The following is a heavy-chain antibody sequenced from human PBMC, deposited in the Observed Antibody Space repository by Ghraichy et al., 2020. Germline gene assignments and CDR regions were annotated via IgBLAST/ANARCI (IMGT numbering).Heavy chain of an antibody. CDR3: AKRGGRKKEYSSSSDDY. J-gene: IGHJ4*02. CDR1: GFTFSSYA. CDR2: ISGSGGST. Sequence: GGSLRLSCAASGFTFSSYAMSWVRQAPGKGLEWVSAISGSGGSTYYADSVKGRFTISRDNSKNTLYLQMNSLRAEDTAVYYCAKRGGRKKEYSSSSDDYWGQGTLVTVSS. V-gene: IGHV3-23*01. D-gene: IGHD6-6*01.